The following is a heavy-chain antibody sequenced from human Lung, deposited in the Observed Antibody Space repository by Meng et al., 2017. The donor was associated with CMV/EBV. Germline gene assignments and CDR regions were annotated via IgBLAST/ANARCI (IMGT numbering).Heavy chain of an antibody. V-gene: IGHV3-11*01. Sequence: GESXKISCAASGFTFSDYYMSWIRQAPGKGLEWVSYISSSGTTIYYADSVKGRFTISRDNAKNSLYLQMNSLRDEDTAVYYCARERADYYDTKQTLDYWGLGTXVTVSS. J-gene: IGHJ4*02. CDR2: ISSSGTTI. CDR1: GFTFSDYY. CDR3: ARERADYYDTKQTLDY. D-gene: IGHD3-22*01.